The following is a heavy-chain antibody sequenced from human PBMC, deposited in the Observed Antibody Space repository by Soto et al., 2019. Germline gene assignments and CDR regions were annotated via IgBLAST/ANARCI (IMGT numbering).Heavy chain of an antibody. D-gene: IGHD1-7*01. CDR2: INHSGST. CDR1: GGSFSGYY. J-gene: IGHJ6*03. V-gene: IGHV4-34*01. CDR3: ARGRGHDWNYRIHYYYYLDV. Sequence: SETLSLTCAVYGGSFSGYYWSWIRQPPGKGLEWIGEINHSGSTNYNPSLKSRVTISVDTSKNQFSLKLSSVTAADTAVYYCARGRGHDWNYRIHYYYYLDVWGKGTTVTVSS.